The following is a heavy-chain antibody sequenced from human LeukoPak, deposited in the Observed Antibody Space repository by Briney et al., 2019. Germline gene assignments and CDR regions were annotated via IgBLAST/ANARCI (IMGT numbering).Heavy chain of an antibody. V-gene: IGHV1-8*01. CDR2: MNPNSGNT. CDR1: GYTFTSYD. Sequence: AASVKVSCKASGYTFTSYDINWVRRATGQGLEWMGWMNPNSGNTGYAQKFQGRVTMTRNTSISTAYMELSSLRSEDTAVYYCARSGGGKQWLVTRVYWGQGTLVTVSS. D-gene: IGHD6-19*01. J-gene: IGHJ4*02. CDR3: ARSGGGKQWLVTRVY.